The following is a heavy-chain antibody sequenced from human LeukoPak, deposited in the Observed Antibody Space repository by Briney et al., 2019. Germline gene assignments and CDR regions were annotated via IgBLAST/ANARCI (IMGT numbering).Heavy chain of an antibody. CDR3: AKASYYYGSGSYDGPDY. J-gene: IGHJ4*02. Sequence: GGSLRLSCAASGFTFSSYGMHWVRQAPGKGLEWAAVISYDGSNKYYADSVKGRFTISRDNSKNTLYLQMNSLRAEDTAVYYCAKASYYYGSGSYDGPDYWGQGTLVTVSS. CDR1: GFTFSSYG. CDR2: ISYDGSNK. D-gene: IGHD3-10*01. V-gene: IGHV3-30*18.